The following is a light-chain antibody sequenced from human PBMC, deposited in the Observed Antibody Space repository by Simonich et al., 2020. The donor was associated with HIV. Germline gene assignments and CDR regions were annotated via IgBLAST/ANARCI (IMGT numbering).Light chain of an antibody. J-gene: IGLJ2*01. CDR3: QSYDSSLSGDVV. CDR1: SGHSSYA. CDR2: VNNDGSH. V-gene: IGLV4-69*01. Sequence: QIVLTQSPSASASLGASVKLTCTLRSGHSSYAIAWHQPLPEKGPRYLMKVNNDGSHNKGDGFPGRFSGSSSGAERYLTISSLQSEDEANYYCQSYDSSLSGDVVFGGGTKLTVL.